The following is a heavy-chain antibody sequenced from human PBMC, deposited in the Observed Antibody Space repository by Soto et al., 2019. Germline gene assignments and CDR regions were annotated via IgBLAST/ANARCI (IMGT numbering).Heavy chain of an antibody. CDR3: ATQEVGGSYVYTFDP. D-gene: IGHD1-26*01. CDR1: GGSISSYY. J-gene: IGHJ5*02. V-gene: IGHV4-59*05. Sequence: SETLSLTCTVSGGSISSYYWSWIRQPPGKGLEWIGSIYYSGSTYYNPSLKSRVTISVDTSKNHFSLKLSSVTAADTAVYYCATQEVGGSYVYTFDPWGQGTLVTVS. CDR2: IYYSGST.